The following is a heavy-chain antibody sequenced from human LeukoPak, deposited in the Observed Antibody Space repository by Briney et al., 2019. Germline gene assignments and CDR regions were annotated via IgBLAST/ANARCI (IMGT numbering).Heavy chain of an antibody. CDR2: ISSSSSSI. V-gene: IGHV3-48*01. CDR3: ARDSSGYYITPKFDY. J-gene: IGHJ4*02. CDR1: GFTFSSYS. Sequence: GGSLRLSCAASGFTFSSYSMNWVRQAPGKGLEWVSYISSSSSSIHYADSVKGRFTISRDNAKNSLYLQMNSLRAEDTAVYYCARDSSGYYITPKFDYWGQGTLVTVSS. D-gene: IGHD3-22*01.